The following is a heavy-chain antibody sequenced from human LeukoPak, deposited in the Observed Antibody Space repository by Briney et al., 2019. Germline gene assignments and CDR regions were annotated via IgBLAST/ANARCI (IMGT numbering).Heavy chain of an antibody. Sequence: SETLSLTCAVSGASISNSSWWSWVRQPPGKGLDWIGATYHSGSTNYNPSLRSRVAISVDKSNNHFSLNLTSVTAADTAVYYCARHPTGRGGGWYFFDYWGQGTLVTVSS. CDR2: TYHSGST. CDR3: ARHPTGRGGGWYFFDY. D-gene: IGHD6-19*01. V-gene: IGHV4-4*02. J-gene: IGHJ4*02. CDR1: GASISNSSW.